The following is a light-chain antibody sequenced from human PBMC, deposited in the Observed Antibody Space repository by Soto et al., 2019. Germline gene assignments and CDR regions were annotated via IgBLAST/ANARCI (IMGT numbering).Light chain of an antibody. CDR2: GAS. CDR1: QSVSSTY. J-gene: IGKJ2*01. CDR3: QQYGTSPYT. Sequence: EIVLTQSPGTLSLSPGERATLSCRASQSVSSTYLAWYQQKPGQAPRLLIYGASSRATGIPDRFSGSGSGTDFTLTISRLVPEDFVVYYCQQYGTSPYTFGQGTKLEIK. V-gene: IGKV3-20*01.